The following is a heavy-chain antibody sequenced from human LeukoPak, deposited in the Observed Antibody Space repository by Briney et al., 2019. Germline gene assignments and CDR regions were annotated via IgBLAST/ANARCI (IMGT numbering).Heavy chain of an antibody. J-gene: IGHJ4*02. CDR1: GFTFSSYA. CDR3: AKSETHYDSSGFYFDY. Sequence: GGSLRPSCAAPGFTFSSYAMSWVRQAPGKGLEWVSAISGSGGSTYYADSVKGRFTISRDNSKNTLYLQMNSLRAEDTAVYYCAKSETHYDSSGFYFDYWGQGTLVTVSS. D-gene: IGHD3-22*01. CDR2: ISGSGGST. V-gene: IGHV3-23*01.